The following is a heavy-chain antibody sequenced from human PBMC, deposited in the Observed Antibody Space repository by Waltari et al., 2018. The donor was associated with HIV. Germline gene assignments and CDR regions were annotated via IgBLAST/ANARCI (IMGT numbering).Heavy chain of an antibody. CDR3: TRQHAYTSDWFSQASFFNY. V-gene: IGHV4-39*01. CDR1: GASMRRKTYY. Sequence: LQLKESGPGLVKPSDTLSLTCAVSGASMRRKTYYWAWIRQSPGERLEWIATIYYTGDTYFVPSLKNRTSISVDSSKNLLSLSLASVTAADTAIYYCTRQHAYTSDWFSQASFFNYWGPGTLVTVSS. D-gene: IGHD3-9*01. J-gene: IGHJ1*01. CDR2: IYYTGDT.